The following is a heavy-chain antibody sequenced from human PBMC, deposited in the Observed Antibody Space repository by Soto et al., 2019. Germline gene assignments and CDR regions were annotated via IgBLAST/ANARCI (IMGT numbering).Heavy chain of an antibody. CDR3: ARVGIAVAEGTYYFDY. Sequence: SETLSLTCAVYGGSFSGYYWSWIRQPPGKGLEWIGEINHSGSTNYNPSLKSRVTISVDTSKNQFSLKLSSVTAADTAVYYCARVGIAVAEGTYYFDYWGQGTLVTVSS. J-gene: IGHJ4*02. CDR2: INHSGST. V-gene: IGHV4-34*01. CDR1: GGSFSGYY. D-gene: IGHD6-19*01.